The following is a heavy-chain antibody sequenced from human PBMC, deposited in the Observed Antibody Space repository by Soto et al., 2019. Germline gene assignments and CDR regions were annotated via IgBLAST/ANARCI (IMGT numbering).Heavy chain of an antibody. D-gene: IGHD3-3*01. J-gene: IGHJ4*02. V-gene: IGHV1-46*01. CDR1: GYDFTRYY. CDR2: INPTGGGRT. Sequence: GASVKVSCKASGYDFTRYYIHCVRQGPGQVLEWMGIINPTGGGRTKYAQKFQGRVTVTSDRSTSTVYMELTSLRSDDTAVYYCARVKGEYYDFWSGHYPERYYFDYWGQGTPVTVSS. CDR3: ARVKGEYYDFWSGHYPERYYFDY.